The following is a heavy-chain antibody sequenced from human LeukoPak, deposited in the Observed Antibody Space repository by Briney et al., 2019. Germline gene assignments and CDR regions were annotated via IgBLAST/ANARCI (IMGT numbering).Heavy chain of an antibody. Sequence: ASVKVSCKASGGTFSNYAISWVRQAPGQGLEWMGGFDPEDGETIYAQKFQGRVTMTRDTSISTAYMELSRLRSDDTAVYYCATERYGSGSSGPYWGQGTLVTVSS. CDR3: ATERYGSGSSGPY. CDR2: FDPEDGET. CDR1: GGTFSNYA. V-gene: IGHV1-2*02. D-gene: IGHD3-10*01. J-gene: IGHJ4*02.